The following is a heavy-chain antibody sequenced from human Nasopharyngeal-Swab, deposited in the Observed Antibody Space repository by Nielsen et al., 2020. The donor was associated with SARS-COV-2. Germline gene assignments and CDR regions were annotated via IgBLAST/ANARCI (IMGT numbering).Heavy chain of an antibody. CDR3: TNGPTATTSQWFDY. CDR2: INYDGTIT. D-gene: IGHD2-2*01. Sequence: GGSLRLSCAVSGFSFTTTWFQWVRQAPGKGLAWVSIINYDGTITGYADSVKGRFTVSRDNARNTVYLHMNSLEPEDTAVYFCTNGPTATTSQWFDYWGQGTLVTVSS. J-gene: IGHJ4*02. V-gene: IGHV3-74*01. CDR1: GFSFTTTW.